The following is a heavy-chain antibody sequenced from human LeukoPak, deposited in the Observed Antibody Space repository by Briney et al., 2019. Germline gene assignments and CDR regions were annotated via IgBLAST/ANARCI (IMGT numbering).Heavy chain of an antibody. CDR2: IYPGDSDT. J-gene: IGHJ4*02. CDR1: GSSFTSYW. V-gene: IGHV5-51*01. D-gene: IGHD6-19*01. CDR3: ARHYSSGWYFDY. Sequence: GAPMKISCKGSGSSFTSYWIGGVRQMPGKGLEWMGIIYPGDSDTRYSPSFQGQVTISADKSISTACLQWSSLKASDTAMYYCARHYSSGWYFDYWGQGTLVTVSS.